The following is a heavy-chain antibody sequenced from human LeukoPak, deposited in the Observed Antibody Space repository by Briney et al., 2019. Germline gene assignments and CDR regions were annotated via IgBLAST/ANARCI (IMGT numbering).Heavy chain of an antibody. CDR1: GFTVSSNY. V-gene: IGHV3-53*01. D-gene: IGHD5-12*01. CDR2: IYSGGST. CDR3: ARRGYSGYGYAFDI. J-gene: IGHJ3*02. Sequence: GGSLRLSCAASGFTVSSNYMSWVRQAPGKGLEWVSVIYSGGSTYYADSVKGRFTISRDNSKNTLYLQMNSLRAEDTAVYYCARRGYSGYGYAFDIWGQGTMVTVSS.